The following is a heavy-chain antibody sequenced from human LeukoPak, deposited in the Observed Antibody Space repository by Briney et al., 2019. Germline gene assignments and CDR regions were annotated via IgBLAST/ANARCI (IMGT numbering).Heavy chain of an antibody. V-gene: IGHV4-30-4*01. D-gene: IGHD1-26*01. CDR1: GGSIINGDYY. CDR3: ARVSIVGAITG. Sequence: SQTLSLTCTLSGGSIINGDYYWSWIRQPPGKGLEWIGYIYDDGSTYYNPSLKSRVTISVDTSKNLFSLKLSSVTAADTAVYYCARVSIVGAITGWGQGTLVTVSS. CDR2: IYDDGST. J-gene: IGHJ4*02.